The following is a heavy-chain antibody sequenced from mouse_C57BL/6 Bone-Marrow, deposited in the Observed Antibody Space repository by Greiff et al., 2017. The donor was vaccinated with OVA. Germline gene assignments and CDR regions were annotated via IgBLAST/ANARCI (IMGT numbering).Heavy chain of an antibody. J-gene: IGHJ2*01. Sequence: EVQLVESGGGLVQPGGSLKLSCAASGFTFSDYYMHWVRQTPEKRLEWVAYISNGGGSTYYPDTVKGRFTISRDNAKNTLYLQMSRLKSEDTAMYYCARGNGSSIDYWGQGTTLTVSS. CDR3: ARGNGSSIDY. CDR2: ISNGGGST. V-gene: IGHV5-12*01. CDR1: GFTFSDYY. D-gene: IGHD1-1*01.